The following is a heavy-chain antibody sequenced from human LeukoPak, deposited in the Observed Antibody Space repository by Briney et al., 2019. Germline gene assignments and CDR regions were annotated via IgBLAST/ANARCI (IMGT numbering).Heavy chain of an antibody. D-gene: IGHD5-24*01. Sequence: SVKVSCKASGGTFSSYALSWVRPAPGQGLEWMGWIIPILGIANYAQKFQGRVTITADKSTSTAYMELSSLRSEDTAVYYCARFAPDGYNRYDFDYWGQGTLVTV. CDR1: GGTFSSYA. V-gene: IGHV1-69*10. J-gene: IGHJ4*02. CDR3: ARFAPDGYNRYDFDY. CDR2: IIPILGIA.